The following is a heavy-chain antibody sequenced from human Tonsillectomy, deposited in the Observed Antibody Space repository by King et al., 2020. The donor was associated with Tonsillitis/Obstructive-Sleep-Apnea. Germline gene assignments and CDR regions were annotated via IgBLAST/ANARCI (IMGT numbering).Heavy chain of an antibody. J-gene: IGHJ3*02. Sequence: QLQESGPGLVKPSETLSLTCTVSGGSISSYYWSWIRQPPGKGLEWIGYIYYSGSTNSNPSLRSRVTISVDTSKNQFSLKLSSVTAADTAVDYCARDMVLEAGGDAFDIWGQGTMVTVSS. CDR3: ARDMVLEAGGDAFDI. CDR1: GGSISSYY. V-gene: IGHV4-59*01. D-gene: IGHD2-8*01. CDR2: IYYSGST.